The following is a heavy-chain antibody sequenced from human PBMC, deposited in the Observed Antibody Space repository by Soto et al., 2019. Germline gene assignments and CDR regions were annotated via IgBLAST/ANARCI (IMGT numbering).Heavy chain of an antibody. Sequence: GGSLRLSCAASGFTFSNAWMNWVRQAPGKGLEWVGRIKSKTDGGTTDYAAPVKGRFTISRDDSKNTLYLQMNSLKTEDTAVYYCTTDPLYYYDSSGYPPSAYWGQGTLVTVSS. D-gene: IGHD3-22*01. CDR2: IKSKTDGGTT. CDR3: TTDPLYYYDSSGYPPSAY. J-gene: IGHJ4*02. V-gene: IGHV3-15*07. CDR1: GFTFSNAW.